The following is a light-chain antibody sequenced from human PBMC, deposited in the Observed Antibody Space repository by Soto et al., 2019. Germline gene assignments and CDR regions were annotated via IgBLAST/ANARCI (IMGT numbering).Light chain of an antibody. J-gene: IGKJ1*01. V-gene: IGKV3-15*01. Sequence: EIVMTQSPATLSVSPGERATLSCRASQSVTSNLAWYQQRPGQVPRLLIYDASTRATGIPARFSGSGSGTAFSLTITSVQSEDVAFYYCQQYNDWPGTFGQGTKVEVQ. CDR1: QSVTSN. CDR2: DAS. CDR3: QQYNDWPGT.